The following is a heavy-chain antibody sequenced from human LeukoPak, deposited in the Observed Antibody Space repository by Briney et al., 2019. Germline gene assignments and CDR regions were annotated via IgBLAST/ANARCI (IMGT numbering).Heavy chain of an antibody. Sequence: PSQTLSLTCAVSGGSISSTNLWSWVRPPPGKGLEWIGEIYHSGSTNYNPSLKSRVTISVDKSKNQFSLKLSSVTAADTAVYYCARGHWAGDGYYFDYWGQGTLVTVSS. CDR2: IYHSGST. D-gene: IGHD5-24*01. V-gene: IGHV4-4*02. CDR1: GGSISSTNL. CDR3: ARGHWAGDGYYFDY. J-gene: IGHJ4*02.